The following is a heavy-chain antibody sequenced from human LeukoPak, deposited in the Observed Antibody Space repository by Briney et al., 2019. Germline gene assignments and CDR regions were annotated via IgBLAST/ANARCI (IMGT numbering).Heavy chain of an antibody. Sequence: KTSQTLSLTCTVSGGSISSGDYYWSWIRQPPGKGLEWIGYIYYSGSTYYNPSLKSRVTISVDTSKNQFSLKLSSVTAADTAVYYCARGALGINYMDVWGKGTTDTVSS. CDR3: ARGALGINYMDV. J-gene: IGHJ6*03. D-gene: IGHD1-26*01. CDR1: GGSISSGDYY. CDR2: IYYSGST. V-gene: IGHV4-30-4*08.